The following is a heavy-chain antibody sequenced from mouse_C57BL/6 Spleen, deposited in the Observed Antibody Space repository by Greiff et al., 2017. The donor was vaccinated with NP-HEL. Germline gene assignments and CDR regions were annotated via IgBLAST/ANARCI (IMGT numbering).Heavy chain of an antibody. CDR2: PWSGGST. Sequence: VLRVESGPGLVQPSQSLSITCTVSGFSLTSYGVHWVRQSPGIGLLWLGVPWSGGSTDYNAAFISRLSISKDNSKGQVFFKMNSLQADDTAIYCCAREKAPKVVFGYWGQGTLVTV. J-gene: IGHJ3*01. CDR1: GFSLTSYG. D-gene: IGHD1-1*02. CDR3: AREKAPKVVFGY. V-gene: IGHV2-2*01.